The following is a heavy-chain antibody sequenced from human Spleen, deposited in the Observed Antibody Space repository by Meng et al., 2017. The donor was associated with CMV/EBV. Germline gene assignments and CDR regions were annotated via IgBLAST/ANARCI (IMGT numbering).Heavy chain of an antibody. CDR3: AREPGRGAFDI. CDR2: IYSDGIST. V-gene: IGHV3-74*01. CDR1: GINLDTYW. D-gene: IGHD3-10*01. J-gene: IGHJ3*02. Sequence: GESLKISCEVSGINLDTYWMHWVRQVPGKGLVWLSRIYSDGISTRYADSVKGRFTISRDNSKKTLYLQMSGLRAEDTPLYYCAREPGRGAFDIWGQGTMVTVSS.